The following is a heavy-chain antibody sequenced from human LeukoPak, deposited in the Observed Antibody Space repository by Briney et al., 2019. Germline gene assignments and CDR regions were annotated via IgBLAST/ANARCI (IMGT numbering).Heavy chain of an antibody. D-gene: IGHD3/OR15-3a*01. CDR1: GYTLSSYG. V-gene: IGHV1-18*01. Sequence: ASVKVSCKASGYTLSSYGFIWVRQAPGQGLEWMGWISAYNGNTNYAQKFQGRVSMTTDTYTTTAYMELRTLRSDDTAVYYCASGTEMYYFDYWGRGTLVTVSS. CDR3: ASGTEMYYFDY. J-gene: IGHJ4*02. CDR2: ISAYNGNT.